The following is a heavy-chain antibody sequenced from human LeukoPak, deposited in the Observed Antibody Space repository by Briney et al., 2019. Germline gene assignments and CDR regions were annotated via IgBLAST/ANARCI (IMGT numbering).Heavy chain of an antibody. J-gene: IGHJ4*02. CDR2: MNPNSGNT. D-gene: IGHD2-2*01. V-gene: IGHV1-8*03. CDR1: GYTFTSYD. CDR3: ARGLGYCSSTSCSPSSNPYYFDY. Sequence: ASVKVSCKASGYTFTSYDINWVRQATGQGLEWMGWMNPNSGNTGYAQKLQGRVTITRNTSISTAYMELSSLRSEDTAVYYCARGLGYCSSTSCSPSSNPYYFDYWGQGTLVTVSS.